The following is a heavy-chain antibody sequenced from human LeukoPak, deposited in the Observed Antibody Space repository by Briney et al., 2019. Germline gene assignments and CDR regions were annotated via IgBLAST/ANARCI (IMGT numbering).Heavy chain of an antibody. J-gene: IGHJ4*02. V-gene: IGHV4-30-4*08. CDR1: GGSISSGDYY. CDR3: AREYSEMATTRGEGFDY. CDR2: IYYSGST. Sequence: TSQTLSLTCTVSGGSISSGDYYWSWIRQPPGKGLEWIGYIYYSGSTYYNPSLKSRVTISVDTSKNQFSLKLSSVTAADTAVYYCAREYSEMATTRGEGFDYWGQGTLVTVSS. D-gene: IGHD5-24*01.